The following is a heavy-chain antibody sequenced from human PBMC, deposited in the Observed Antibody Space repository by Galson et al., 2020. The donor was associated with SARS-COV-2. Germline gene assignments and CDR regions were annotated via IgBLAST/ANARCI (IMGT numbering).Heavy chain of an antibody. Sequence: SVPVSCQASGYTFSSYGIRWVRQPPGKGLAWMGWISNYNGDTYYAQSLQDRLTITTDTSTGTAYMDLRSLRSDDAAVSYCAGDFWYYASGSEHWGQGTLVTVSS. D-gene: IGHD3-10*01. CDR2: ISNYNGDT. CDR3: AGDFWYYASGSEH. V-gene: IGHV1-18*01. J-gene: IGHJ4*02. CDR1: GYTFSSYG.